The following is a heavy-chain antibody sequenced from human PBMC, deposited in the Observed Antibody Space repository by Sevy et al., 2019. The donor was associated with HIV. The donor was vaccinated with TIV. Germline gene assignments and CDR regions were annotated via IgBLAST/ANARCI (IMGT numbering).Heavy chain of an antibody. CDR3: ARDLPPSATTVAHFDY. V-gene: IGHV3-48*03. Sequence: GGSLRLSCTASGFTFSSYEMNWVRQAPGKGLEWVSYITNSGSSIYYSDSVRGRFTVSRDNAKNSLYLQMKGLRAEDTAVYYCARDLPPSATTVAHFDYWGRGTLVTVSS. CDR2: ITNSGSSI. D-gene: IGHD4-17*01. J-gene: IGHJ4*02. CDR1: GFTFSSYE.